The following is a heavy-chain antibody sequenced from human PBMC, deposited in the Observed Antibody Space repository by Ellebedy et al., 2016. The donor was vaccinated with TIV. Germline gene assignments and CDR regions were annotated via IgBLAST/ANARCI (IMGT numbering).Heavy chain of an antibody. CDR2: IRSKPDGGTT. D-gene: IGHD4/OR15-4a*01. V-gene: IGHV3-15*01. J-gene: IGHJ4*02. CDR1: GFAFNNDW. CDR3: ITVPYEYGEVY. Sequence: GESLKISCAASGFAFNNDWMSWVRQAPGKGLEWVGRIRSKPDGGTTDYAAPVKGRFTISRDDSKDMLYLQMHSLKTEDTAVYYCITVPYEYGEVYWGQGTLVTVSS.